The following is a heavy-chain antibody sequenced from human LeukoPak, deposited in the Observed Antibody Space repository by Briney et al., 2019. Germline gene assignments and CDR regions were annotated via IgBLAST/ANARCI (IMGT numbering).Heavy chain of an antibody. CDR2: TYYRSKWYN. CDR1: VDSVSSNSAA. Sequence: SQTLSLTCAISVDSVSSNSAAWSWIRQSPSRGLEWLGRTYYRSKWYNDYAVSEKSRITINPDTSKHQFSLQLNSVTPEDTAVYYCARVGSNYDYVWGSYRLFDYWGQGTRVTVSS. J-gene: IGHJ4*02. D-gene: IGHD3-16*02. CDR3: ARVGSNYDYVWGSYRLFDY. V-gene: IGHV6-1*01.